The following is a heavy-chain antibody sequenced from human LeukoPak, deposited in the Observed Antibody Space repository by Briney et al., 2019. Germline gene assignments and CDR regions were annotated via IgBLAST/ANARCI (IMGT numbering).Heavy chain of an antibody. Sequence: SEPLSLTCTVSGGSISSSNYFWGWVRRPPGKGLEWIGRIYYSGSTYYNPSLKSRVTISVDTSKNQFALKLSSVTAADTSVYNCARNGYSSSWDRLDAFDIWGQGTMVTVSS. V-gene: IGHV4-39*01. J-gene: IGHJ3*02. CDR2: IYYSGST. CDR1: GGSISSSNYF. D-gene: IGHD6-13*01. CDR3: ARNGYSSSWDRLDAFDI.